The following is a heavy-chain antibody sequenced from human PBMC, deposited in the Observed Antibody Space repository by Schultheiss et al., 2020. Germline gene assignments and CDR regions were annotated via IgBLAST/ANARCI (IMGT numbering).Heavy chain of an antibody. CDR2: IYYSGST. CDR1: GGSFSGYY. J-gene: IGHJ6*04. CDR3: ASLRGSGHNYYYYGMDV. D-gene: IGHD3-16*01. Sequence: SATLSLTCAVYGGSFSGYYWSWIRQPPGKGLEWIGYIYYSGSTNYNPSLKSRVTISVDTSKNQFSLKLSSVTVADTAVYYCASLRGSGHNYYYYGMDVWGEGTTVTGSS. V-gene: IGHV4-59*08.